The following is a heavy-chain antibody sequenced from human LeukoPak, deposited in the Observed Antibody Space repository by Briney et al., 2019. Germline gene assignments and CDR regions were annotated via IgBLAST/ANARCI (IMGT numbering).Heavy chain of an antibody. CDR2: IRYDGSNK. CDR1: GFTFSSYG. Sequence: PGGSLRLSCAASGFTFSSYGMHWVRQAPGKGLEWVAFIRYDGSNKYYADSVKGRFTISRDNSKNTLYVQMNSLRAEDTAVYYCAKGINYYDSSGYYHWGQGTLVTVSS. D-gene: IGHD3-22*01. CDR3: AKGINYYDSSGYYH. V-gene: IGHV3-30*02. J-gene: IGHJ5*02.